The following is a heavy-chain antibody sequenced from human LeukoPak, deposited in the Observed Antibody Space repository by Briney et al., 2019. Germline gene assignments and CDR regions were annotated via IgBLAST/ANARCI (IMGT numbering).Heavy chain of an antibody. J-gene: IGHJ6*03. Sequence: SETLSLTCTVSGVSIGSSSYYWGWIRQPPGKGLEWIGSIYYSGSTYYNPSLKSRVTISVDTSKNQFSLNLSSVTAADTAVYYCARHSADYVWGSYRSPPYYYYYMDVWGKGTTVTVSS. CDR2: IYYSGST. CDR1: GVSIGSSSYY. V-gene: IGHV4-39*01. CDR3: ARHSADYVWGSYRSPPYYYYYMDV. D-gene: IGHD3-16*02.